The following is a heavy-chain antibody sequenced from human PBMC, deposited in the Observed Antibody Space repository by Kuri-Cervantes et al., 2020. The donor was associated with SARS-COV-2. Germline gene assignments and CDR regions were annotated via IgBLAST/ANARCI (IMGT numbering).Heavy chain of an antibody. CDR1: GDSISSSS. CDR2: ISSSSSYT. Sequence: GESLKISCTVSGDSISSSSYYWGWIRQPPGKGLEWVSYISSSSSYTNYADSVKGRFTISRDNAKNSLYLQMNSLRDEDTAVYYCARDVSSSWYRVQYYFDYWGQGTLVTVSS. V-gene: IGHV3-11*06. D-gene: IGHD6-13*01. CDR3: ARDVSSSWYRVQYYFDY. J-gene: IGHJ4*02.